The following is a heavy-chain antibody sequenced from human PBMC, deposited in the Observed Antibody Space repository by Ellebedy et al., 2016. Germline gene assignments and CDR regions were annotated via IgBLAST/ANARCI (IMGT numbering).Heavy chain of an antibody. D-gene: IGHD3-3*01. CDR2: IKQDGSEK. Sequence: GGSLRLXCAASGFTFSSYWMSWVRQAPGKGLEWVANIKQDGSEKYYVDSVKGRFTISRDNAKNSLYLQMNSLRAEDTAVYYCARDLHPGMEGYFDYWGQGTLVTVSS. J-gene: IGHJ4*02. CDR3: ARDLHPGMEGYFDY. V-gene: IGHV3-7*04. CDR1: GFTFSSYW.